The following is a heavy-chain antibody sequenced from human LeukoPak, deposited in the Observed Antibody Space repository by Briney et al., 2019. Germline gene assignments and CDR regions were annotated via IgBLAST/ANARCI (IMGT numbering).Heavy chain of an antibody. D-gene: IGHD3-3*01. CDR2: IYSGGST. V-gene: IGHV3-66*01. J-gene: IGHJ4*02. CDR1: GFTVSSSY. Sequence: GGSLRLSCAASGFTVSSSYMSWVRQAPGKGLEWVPVIYSGGSTYYADSVKGRFTISRDSSKNTLYLQINSLRVEDTAVYYCAREKTPGTIFDYWGQGTLVTVSS. CDR3: AREKTPGTIFDY.